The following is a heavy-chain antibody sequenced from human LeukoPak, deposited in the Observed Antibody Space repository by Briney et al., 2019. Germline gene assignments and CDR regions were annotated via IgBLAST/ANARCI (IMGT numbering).Heavy chain of an antibody. Sequence: ASVKVSCKASGYTLTSYYVHWVRQAPGQGLEWMGIINPSGGSTSYAQKFQGRVTMTRDTSTSTVYMELSSLRSEDTAVYYCARDAEIKSSYYYMDVWGKGTTVTVSS. CDR2: INPSGGST. J-gene: IGHJ6*03. V-gene: IGHV1-46*01. CDR1: GYTLTSYY. CDR3: ARDAEIKSSYYYMDV.